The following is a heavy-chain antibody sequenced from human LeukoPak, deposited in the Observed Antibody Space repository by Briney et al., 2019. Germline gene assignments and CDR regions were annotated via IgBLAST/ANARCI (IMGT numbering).Heavy chain of an antibody. Sequence: VASLKVSCKPSGYTPTGYSIRWVPQTPQQRLERMGWISVYNGNTNYAQTLQGRVTMTTDTSTSTAYMELRSLRSDDTAVYYCARTQGYSYGYNLDWGQGTLVTVSS. CDR3: ARTQGYSYGYNLD. V-gene: IGHV1-18*01. D-gene: IGHD5-18*01. CDR2: ISVYNGNT. CDR1: GYTPTGYS. J-gene: IGHJ4*02.